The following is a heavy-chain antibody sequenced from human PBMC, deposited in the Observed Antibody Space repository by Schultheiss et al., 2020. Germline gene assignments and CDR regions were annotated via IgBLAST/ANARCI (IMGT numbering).Heavy chain of an antibody. Sequence: CGSLRLSCAASGFTFSSYSMNWVRQAPGKGLEWVSAISGSGGSTYYADSVKGRFTISRDNSQNTLYLQMNSLKTEDTAVYYCTTDVGIAVAGYYYGMDVWGQGTTVTVSS. CDR2: ISGSGGST. CDR3: TTDVGIAVAGYYYGMDV. CDR1: GFTFSSYS. V-gene: IGHV3-23*01. J-gene: IGHJ6*02. D-gene: IGHD6-19*01.